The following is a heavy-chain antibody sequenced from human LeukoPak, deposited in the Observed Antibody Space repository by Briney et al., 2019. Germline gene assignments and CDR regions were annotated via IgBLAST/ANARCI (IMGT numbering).Heavy chain of an antibody. J-gene: IGHJ1*01. V-gene: IGHV3-23*01. CDR1: SFTFSSYV. CDR3: AKYDPNYYDSSGYYFRYFQH. CDR2: VSTTGGST. D-gene: IGHD3-22*01. Sequence: GGSLRLSCGASSFTFSSYVMSWVRQAPGKGLEWVSTVSTTGGSTYYADSVKGRFTISRDNSKDTLYLQMNSLRAEDTAVYYCAKYDPNYYDSSGYYFRYFQHWGQGTLVTVSS.